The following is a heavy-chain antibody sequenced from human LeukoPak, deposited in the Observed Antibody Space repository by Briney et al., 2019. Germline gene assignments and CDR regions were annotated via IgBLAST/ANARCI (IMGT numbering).Heavy chain of an antibody. J-gene: IGHJ4*02. CDR1: GFTFDDYA. V-gene: IGHV3-9*01. D-gene: IGHD6-19*01. CDR3: AKDMTWGIAVAGTSGSFDY. Sequence: GGSLRLSCAASGFTFDDYAMHWVRQAPGKGLGWVSGISWNSGSIGYADSVKGRFTISRDNAKNSLYLQMNSLRAEDTALYYCAKDMTWGIAVAGTSGSFDYWGQGTLVTVSS. CDR2: ISWNSGSI.